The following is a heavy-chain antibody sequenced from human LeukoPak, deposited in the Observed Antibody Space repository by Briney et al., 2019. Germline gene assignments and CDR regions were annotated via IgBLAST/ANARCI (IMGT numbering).Heavy chain of an antibody. J-gene: IGHJ4*02. Sequence: ASVKVSCKASVYTFTGYYIHWVRQAPGQGLEWMGWINPNSGGTNCAQKFQGRLTMTRDTSIRAAYMELSSLRSDDTAVYYCSRVDYSHHFDCWGQGTLVTVSS. CDR3: SRVDYSHHFDC. D-gene: IGHD2-21*01. V-gene: IGHV1-2*02. CDR2: INPNSGGT. CDR1: VYTFTGYY.